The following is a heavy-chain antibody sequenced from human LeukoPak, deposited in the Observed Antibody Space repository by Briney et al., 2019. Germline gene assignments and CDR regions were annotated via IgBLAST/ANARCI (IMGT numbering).Heavy chain of an antibody. Sequence: ASVKVSCKASGYTFTSYYMHWVRQAPGQWLESMGIINPSGGSTSYAQKFQGRVTMTRDTSTSTVYMELSSLRSEDTAVYYCARPSRIPPYYFDYWGQGTLVTVSS. CDR1: GYTFTSYY. J-gene: IGHJ4*02. CDR3: ARPSRIPPYYFDY. CDR2: INPSGGST. D-gene: IGHD2-15*01. V-gene: IGHV1-46*01.